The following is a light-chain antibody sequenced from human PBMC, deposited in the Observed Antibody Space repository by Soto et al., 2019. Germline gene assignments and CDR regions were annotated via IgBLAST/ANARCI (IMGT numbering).Light chain of an antibody. V-gene: IGKV1-5*01. J-gene: IGKJ1*01. CDR2: DVS. Sequence: DIQMTQSPSTLSSSVGDRVTITCRASQSLNGRLAWYQQRPGQAPNLLIYDVSTLETGVPSRFSGTGSETEFTLTISGLQPDDLATYYCQQYTYYSTFGPGTKGAIK. CDR3: QQYTYYST. CDR1: QSLNGR.